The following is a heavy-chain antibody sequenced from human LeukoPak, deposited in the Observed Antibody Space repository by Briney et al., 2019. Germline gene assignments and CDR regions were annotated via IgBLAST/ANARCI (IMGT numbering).Heavy chain of an antibody. D-gene: IGHD2-2*01. CDR2: IQINGHN. J-gene: IGHJ4*02. V-gene: IGHV4-4*02. CDR1: GVSSSPTNW. CDR3: ARHMTPSGTRSFDY. Sequence: SPTLSLTCVGSGVSSSPTNWCSWVRQPPGKVHWGIGEIQINGHNHYTPRLESRVTISVDASAKPCSLRLTAVTAPDTAMCYSARHMTPSGTRSFDYWGQRILLTASS.